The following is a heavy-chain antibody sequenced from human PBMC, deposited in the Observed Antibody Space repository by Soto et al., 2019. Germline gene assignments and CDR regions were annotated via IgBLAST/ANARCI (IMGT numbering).Heavy chain of an antibody. CDR3: ARMWSGYNSH. J-gene: IGHJ4*02. V-gene: IGHV4-39*06. D-gene: IGHD6-25*01. CDR2: IYYSGST. CDR1: GGSISSSSFH. Sequence: SETLSLTCTVSGGSISSSSFHWGWIRQPPGKGLEWIGSIYYSGSTYYNPSLKSRVTISVDTSKNQFPLKLSSVTAADTAVYYCARMWSGYNSHWGQGTLVTVSS.